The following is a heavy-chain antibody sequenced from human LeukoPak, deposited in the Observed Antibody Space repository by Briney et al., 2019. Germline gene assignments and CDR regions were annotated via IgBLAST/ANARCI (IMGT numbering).Heavy chain of an antibody. Sequence: NPGGSLRLSCTASGFAFSSYDMTWVRQAPGKGLEYVSSISSTSTYKFSADSVRGRFTISRDNAENSLFLQMNSLRGEDTAVYYCARDGGGWFDYWGQGTLVTVSS. D-gene: IGHD6-19*01. CDR1: GFAFSSYD. V-gene: IGHV3-21*01. CDR2: ISSTSTYK. J-gene: IGHJ4*02. CDR3: ARDGGGWFDY.